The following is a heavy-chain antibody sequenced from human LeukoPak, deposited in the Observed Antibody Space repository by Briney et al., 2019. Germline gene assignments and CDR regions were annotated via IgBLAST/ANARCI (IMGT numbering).Heavy chain of an antibody. V-gene: IGHV3-23*01. Sequence: GGSLRLSCATSGFTFSSYAMSWVRQAPGKGLEWVSIITGIGGTTYYTDSVKGRFTIFRDNSESTLYLQMNSLRAEDTALYYCARRIAATTTRYFDLWGRGTVVTVSS. CDR3: ARRIAATTTRYFDL. J-gene: IGHJ2*01. D-gene: IGHD6-13*01. CDR2: ITGIGGTT. CDR1: GFTFSSYA.